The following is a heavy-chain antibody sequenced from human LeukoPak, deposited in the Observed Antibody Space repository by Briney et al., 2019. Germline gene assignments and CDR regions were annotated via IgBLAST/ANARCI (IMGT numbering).Heavy chain of an antibody. CDR2: IHYTGAT. J-gene: IGHJ2*01. CDR1: GGSFRGYY. CDR3: ARGVLGPYYFDL. Sequence: PSETLSLTCAVYGGSFRGYYWSWIRQPPGKGLEWIGEIHYTGATNYKPSLKSRVTISGDPSKNQFSLRVSSVPAADTAVYYCARGVLGPYYFDLWGRGTLVTVSS. V-gene: IGHV4-34*01. D-gene: IGHD7-27*01.